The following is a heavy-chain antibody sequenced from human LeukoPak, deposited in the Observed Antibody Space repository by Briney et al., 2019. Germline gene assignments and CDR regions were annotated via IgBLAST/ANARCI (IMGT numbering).Heavy chain of an antibody. CDR2: INPNTGGT. CDR1: GYTFTGYY. V-gene: IGHV1-2*06. D-gene: IGHD2-2*01. CDR3: ARDYCSSTSCLFDY. Sequence: GASVKVSCTASGYTFTGYYMHWVRQAPGQGLEWMGRINPNTGGTEYAQKFQGRVTMTRDTSISTAYMDLSRLRSDDTAVYYCARDYCSSTSCLFDYWGQGTLVTVSS. J-gene: IGHJ4*02.